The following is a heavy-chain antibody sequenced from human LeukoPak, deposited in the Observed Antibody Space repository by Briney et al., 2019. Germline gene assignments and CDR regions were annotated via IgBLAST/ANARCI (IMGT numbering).Heavy chain of an antibody. Sequence: SETLSLTCTVSGGSISSSSYYWGWIRQPPGKGLEWIGSIYYSGSTYYNPSLKSRVTISVDTSKNQFSLKLSSVTAADTAVYYCARHEADYDSWSGYFHWGQGTLVTVSS. CDR1: GGSISSSSYY. CDR3: ARHEADYDSWSGYFH. V-gene: IGHV4-39*01. J-gene: IGHJ4*02. D-gene: IGHD3-3*01. CDR2: IYYSGST.